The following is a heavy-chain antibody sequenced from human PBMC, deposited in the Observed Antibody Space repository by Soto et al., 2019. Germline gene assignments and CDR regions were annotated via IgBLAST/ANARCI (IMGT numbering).Heavy chain of an antibody. CDR3: ARVVSSGSSHYYYYGMDV. CDR2: TYYRSKWYN. CDR1: GDSVSSNSAA. Sequence: SQTLSLTCAISGDSVSSNSAAWNWIRQSPSRGLEWLGRTYYRSKWYNDYAVSVKSRITINPDTSKNQFSLQLNSVTPEDTAVYYCARVVSSGSSHYYYYGMDVWGHGTTVTVSS. V-gene: IGHV6-1*01. D-gene: IGHD6-19*01. J-gene: IGHJ6*02.